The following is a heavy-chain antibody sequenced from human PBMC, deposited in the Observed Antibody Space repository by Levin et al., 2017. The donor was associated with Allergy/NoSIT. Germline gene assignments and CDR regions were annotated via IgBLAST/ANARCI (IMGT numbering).Heavy chain of an antibody. Sequence: GESLKISCTASGFTFGDYAMSWVRQAPGKGLEWVGFIRSKAYGGTTEYAASVKGRFTISRDDSKSIAYLQMNSLKTEDTAVYYCTRDFFAAYCSSTSCYTWGYYYYGMDVWGQGTTVTVSS. V-gene: IGHV3-49*04. D-gene: IGHD2-2*02. CDR3: TRDFFAAYCSSTSCYTWGYYYYGMDV. CDR2: IRSKAYGGTT. CDR1: GFTFGDYA. J-gene: IGHJ6*02.